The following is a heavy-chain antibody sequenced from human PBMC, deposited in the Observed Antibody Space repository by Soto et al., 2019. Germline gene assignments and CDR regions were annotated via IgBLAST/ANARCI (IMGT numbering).Heavy chain of an antibody. D-gene: IGHD5-12*01. CDR2: NSAYNGNK. CDR1: GYSFATSG. V-gene: IGHV1-18*01. CDR3: APAGHSYDRSGYAI. Sequence: QVTLVQSGTEVKKPGASMKFSCKDSGYSFATSGISWLRPAHGQGLVCICWNSAYNGNKNYQQKLQTKITMTTDTSTSTAYRELRRLRSGGTPGSYCAPAGHSYDRSGYAIWGQGSMVTVS. J-gene: IGHJ4*02.